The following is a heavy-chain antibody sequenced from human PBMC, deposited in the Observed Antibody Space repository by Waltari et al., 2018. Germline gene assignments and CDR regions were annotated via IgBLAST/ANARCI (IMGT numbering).Heavy chain of an antibody. CDR2: IYYSGST. Sequence: QVQLQGSGPGLVKPPQTLSLTCTVSGGSIRSVDYYWGWFRQPPGKGLEWIGYIYYSGSTYYNPSLKGRVTISVDTSKNQFSLKLSSVTAADTAVYYCARVRSGYDSRDAFDIWGQGTMVTVSS. J-gene: IGHJ3*02. CDR1: GGSIRSVDYY. D-gene: IGHD5-12*01. V-gene: IGHV4-30-4*08. CDR3: ARVRSGYDSRDAFDI.